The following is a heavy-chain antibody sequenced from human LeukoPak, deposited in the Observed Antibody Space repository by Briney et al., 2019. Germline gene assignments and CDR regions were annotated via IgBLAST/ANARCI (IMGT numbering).Heavy chain of an antibody. V-gene: IGHV4-34*01. D-gene: IGHD6-13*01. CDR1: GGSFSGYY. Sequence: SETLSLTCAVYGGSFSGYYWSWIRQPPGKGLEWIGEINHSGSTNYNPSPKSRVTISVDTSENQFSLKLSSVTAADTAVYYCARDGIAAAAIDYWGQGTLVTVSS. J-gene: IGHJ4*02. CDR3: ARDGIAAAAIDY. CDR2: INHSGST.